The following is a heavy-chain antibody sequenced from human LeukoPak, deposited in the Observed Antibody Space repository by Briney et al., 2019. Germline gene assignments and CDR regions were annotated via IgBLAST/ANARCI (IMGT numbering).Heavy chain of an antibody. V-gene: IGHV4-34*01. CDR1: GGSFSGYY. J-gene: IGHJ5*02. CDR2: INHSGST. CDR3: ARDLGYSYGYVWWFDP. Sequence: SETLSLTCAVYGGSFSGYYWSWIRQPPGKGLEWIGEINHSGSTNYNPSLKSRVTISVDTSKNQFSLKLSSVTAADTAVYYCARDLGYSYGYVWWFDPWGQGTLVTVSS. D-gene: IGHD5-18*01.